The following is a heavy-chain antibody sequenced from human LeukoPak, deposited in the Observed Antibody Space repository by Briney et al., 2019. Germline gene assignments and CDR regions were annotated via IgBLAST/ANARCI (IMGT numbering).Heavy chain of an antibody. Sequence: GASVKVSCKASGGTFSSYAISWVRQAPGQGLEWMGRIIPILGIANYAQKFQGRVTITADKSTSTAYMELSSLRSEDTAVYYCARDLIGWNDGYYAFDIWGQGTMVTVSS. CDR1: GGTFSSYA. V-gene: IGHV1-69*04. J-gene: IGHJ3*02. CDR2: IIPILGIA. CDR3: ARDLIGWNDGYYAFDI. D-gene: IGHD1-1*01.